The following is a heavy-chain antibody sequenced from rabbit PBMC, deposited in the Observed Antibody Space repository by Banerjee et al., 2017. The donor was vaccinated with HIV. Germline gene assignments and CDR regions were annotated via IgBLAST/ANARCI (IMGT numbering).Heavy chain of an antibody. Sequence: QEQLEESGGDLVKPEGSLTITCTASGFSFSNKYVMCWVRQAPGKGLEWIACIYTGDGNTHYASWAKGRFTISKTSSTVDLKMTSLTVADTATYFCARGGGGYAGYGHGDDAFDPWGQGTLVTVS. J-gene: IGHJ2*01. CDR3: ARGGGGYAGYGHGDDAFDP. V-gene: IGHV1S45*01. D-gene: IGHD7-1*01. CDR2: IYTGDGNT. CDR1: GFSFSNKYV.